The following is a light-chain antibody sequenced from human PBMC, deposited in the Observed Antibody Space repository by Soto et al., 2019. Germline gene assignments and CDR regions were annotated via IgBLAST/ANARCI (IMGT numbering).Light chain of an antibody. Sequence: EIGWTQSPGTLSLSPGEIATLSCRASQSVSSSYLAWYQQKPGQAPRRLSYGASSRATGIPDRFSGSGSGTDFTLTIRRREPEDFAVYYCQQCGSAPPMYTFGQGTKLEMK. CDR1: QSVSSSY. J-gene: IGKJ2*01. CDR2: GAS. V-gene: IGKV3-20*01. CDR3: QQCGSAPPMYT.